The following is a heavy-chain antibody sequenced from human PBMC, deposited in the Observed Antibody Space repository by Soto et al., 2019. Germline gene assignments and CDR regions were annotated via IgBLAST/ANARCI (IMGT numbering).Heavy chain of an antibody. CDR1: GGSISSSCYY. D-gene: IGHD2-15*01. V-gene: IGHV4-39*01. Sequence: PLEILSLTCTVSGGSISSSCYYWGWIRQPRGKGRKWIGSNYYSGSTYYNPPLKSRVTISVDTSKNQFSLKLSSVTAADTVVYYCARACSGGSCYPAADDAFDLWGQGTMVTVSS. J-gene: IGHJ3*01. CDR2: NYYSGST. CDR3: ARACSGGSCYPAADDAFDL.